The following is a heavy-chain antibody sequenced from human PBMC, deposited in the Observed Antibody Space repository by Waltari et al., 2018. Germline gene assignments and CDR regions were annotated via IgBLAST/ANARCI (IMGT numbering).Heavy chain of an antibody. CDR2: INAGNGNT. J-gene: IGHJ4*02. V-gene: IGHV1-3*01. D-gene: IGHD5-12*01. CDR1: GYTFTDYY. Sequence: QVQLVQSGADVKKPGASVKVSCKASGYTFTDYYIHWVRQAPGQRLEWMGWINAGNGNTKYSQKFQGRVTITRDTSASTAYMELSSLRSEDTAVYYCARSLSIVATMVKGYWGQGTLVTVSS. CDR3: ARSLSIVATMVKGY.